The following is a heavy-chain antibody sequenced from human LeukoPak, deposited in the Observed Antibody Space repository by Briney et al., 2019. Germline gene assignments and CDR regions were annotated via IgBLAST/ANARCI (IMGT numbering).Heavy chain of an antibody. CDR2: INHSGTT. CDR1: GGSFSDYC. J-gene: IGHJ4*02. Sequence: SETLSLSCAVSGGSFSDYCWTWFRQPPGKGLEWIGDINHSGTTNYNPSLKSRLTISADTSKNQFSLQLRSVTAADTAVYYCVIGVGWQPDYWGQGALVTVSS. D-gene: IGHD2-15*01. V-gene: IGHV4-34*01. CDR3: VIGVGWQPDY.